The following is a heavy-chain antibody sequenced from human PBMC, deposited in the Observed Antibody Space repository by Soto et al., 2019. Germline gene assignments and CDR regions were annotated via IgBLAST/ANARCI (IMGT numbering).Heavy chain of an antibody. CDR2: INPNSGGT. V-gene: IGHV1-2*04. CDR1: GYTFTGYY. D-gene: IGHD3-10*01. J-gene: IGHJ6*02. CDR3: ARELLWFGELLTQDYYGMDV. Sequence: ASVKVSCKASGYTFTGYYMHWVRQAPGQGLEWMGWINPNSGGTNYAQKFQGWVTMTRDTSINTAYMELSRLRSDDTAVYYCARELLWFGELLTQDYYGMDVWGQGTTVTVSS.